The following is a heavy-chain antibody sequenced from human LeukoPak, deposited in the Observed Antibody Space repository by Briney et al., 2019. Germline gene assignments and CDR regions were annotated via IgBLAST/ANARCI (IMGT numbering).Heavy chain of an antibody. CDR3: ARGGPDSSDYSSLFDY. CDR2: INSDGSSR. J-gene: IGHJ4*02. D-gene: IGHD3-22*01. V-gene: IGHV3-74*01. Sequence: GGSLRLSCAASGFTFSNYWMSWVRQAPGKGLVWVSRINSDGSSRHYADSVKGRFTISRDNAKNTLHLQMTSLRAEDTAAYYCARGGPDSSDYSSLFDYWGRGILVTVSS. CDR1: GFTFSNYW.